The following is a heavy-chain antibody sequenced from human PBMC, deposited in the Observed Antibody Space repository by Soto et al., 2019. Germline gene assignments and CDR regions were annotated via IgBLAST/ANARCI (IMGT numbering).Heavy chain of an antibody. CDR2: ISSNGGST. V-gene: IGHV3-64D*06. CDR1: GFTFSSYA. J-gene: IGHJ5*02. D-gene: IGHD6-19*01. CDR3: VKDQFVAVAGYNWFDP. Sequence: GGSLRLSCSASGFTFSSYAMHWVRQAPGKGLEYVSAISSNGGSTYYADSVKGRFTISRDNSKNTLYLQMSSLRAEDTAVYYCVKDQFVAVAGYNWFDPWGQGTLVTVSS.